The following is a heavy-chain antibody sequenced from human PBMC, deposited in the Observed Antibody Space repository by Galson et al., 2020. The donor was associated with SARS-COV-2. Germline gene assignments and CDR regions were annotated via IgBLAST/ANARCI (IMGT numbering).Heavy chain of an antibody. D-gene: IGHD3-22*01. J-gene: IGHJ4*02. V-gene: IGHV3-33*01. CDR3: TTSIIVPGILDY. CDR2: IWSDGNNK. Sequence: GESLKISCAASGFTFSTYAMHWVRQAPGKGLEWVAVIWSDGNNKYYLDSVKGRFTISRDNSKNTVNLQMNGLRAEDTAVYYCTTSIIVPGILDYWRQGTLVSVSS. CDR1: GFTFSTYA.